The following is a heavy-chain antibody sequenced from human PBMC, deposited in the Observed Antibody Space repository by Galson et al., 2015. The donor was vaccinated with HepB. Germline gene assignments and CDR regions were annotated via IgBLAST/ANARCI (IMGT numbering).Heavy chain of an antibody. V-gene: IGHV3-30*18. D-gene: IGHD2-2*03. J-gene: IGHJ6*03. CDR2: ISFDGSNK. Sequence: SLRLSCAASGSTFSSFGMHWVRQAPGKGLEWVAVISFDGSNKYYADSVKGRFTISRDKSKNTLYLQMSSLRAEDTAVYYCAKGSEVGYCSTTSCFGDDYYYYMDVWGKGTTVTVSS. CDR1: GSTFSSFG. CDR3: AKGSEVGYCSTTSCFGDDYYYYMDV.